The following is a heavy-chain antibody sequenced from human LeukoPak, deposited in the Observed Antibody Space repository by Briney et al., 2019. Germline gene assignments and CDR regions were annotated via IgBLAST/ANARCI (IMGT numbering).Heavy chain of an antibody. D-gene: IGHD4-17*01. CDR3: ARRAGEHSHHYDY. CDR2: ISSSGSTI. Sequence: GGSLRLSCAASGFTFSSYSMNWVRQAPGKGLEWVSSISSSGSTIYYADSVKGRFTISRDNAKNSLYLHMNSLRAEDTPVISFARRAGEHSHHYDYWGQGTLVTVSS. V-gene: IGHV3-21*04. CDR1: GFTFSSYS. J-gene: IGHJ4*02.